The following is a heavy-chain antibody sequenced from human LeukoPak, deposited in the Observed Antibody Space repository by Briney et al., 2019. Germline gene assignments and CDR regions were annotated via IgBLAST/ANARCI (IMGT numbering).Heavy chain of an antibody. Sequence: GESLKISCKGSGYIFTNYWIGWVRQMPGKGLEWMGVIYPGDSDTRYSPSFQGQVTISADKSISTAYLQWSSLKASDTAMYYCARLRDTSMVMDFDYWGQGTLVTVSS. J-gene: IGHJ4*02. D-gene: IGHD5-18*01. V-gene: IGHV5-51*01. CDR2: IYPGDSDT. CDR3: ARLRDTSMVMDFDY. CDR1: GYIFTNYW.